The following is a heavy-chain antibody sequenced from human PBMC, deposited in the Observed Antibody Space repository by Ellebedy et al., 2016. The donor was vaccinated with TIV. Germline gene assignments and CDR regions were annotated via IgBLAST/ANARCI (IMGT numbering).Heavy chain of an antibody. CDR3: ARVQRYCSGGSCYTLEDY. D-gene: IGHD2-15*01. CDR1: GGSISSDDNW. Sequence: MPGGSLRLSCAVSGGSISSDDNWWSWVRQPPGKGLEWIGEIFHSGDTHYSPSLKGRVTMSVDKSQNQFSLKLSSVTAADTAVYYCARVQRYCSGGSCYTLEDYWGQGTLVTVSS. V-gene: IGHV4-4*02. CDR2: IFHSGDT. J-gene: IGHJ4*02.